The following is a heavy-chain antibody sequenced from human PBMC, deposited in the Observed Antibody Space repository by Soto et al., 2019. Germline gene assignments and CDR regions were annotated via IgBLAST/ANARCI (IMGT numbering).Heavy chain of an antibody. CDR1: GVTISKAW. Sequence: GGSLRDSCGAAGVTISKAWMNWVSQAPGKGLEWVGRIKSKTDGGTTDYAAPVKGRFTISRDDSKNTLYLQMSSLKTEDTAVYYCTHTQEWEPTGGFDYWGQGTLVTVSS. J-gene: IGHJ4*02. CDR3: THTQEWEPTGGFDY. D-gene: IGHD1-26*01. V-gene: IGHV3-15*07. CDR2: IKSKTDGGTT.